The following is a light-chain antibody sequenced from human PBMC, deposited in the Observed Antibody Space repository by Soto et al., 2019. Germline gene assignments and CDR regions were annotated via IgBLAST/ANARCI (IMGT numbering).Light chain of an antibody. CDR1: SSDVGSYNL. CDR3: CSYAGSSTHEV. CDR2: EVS. Sequence: QSALTQPASVSGSPGQSITISCTGTSSDVGSYNLVSWYQQHPGKAPKLMIYEVSKRPSGVSNRFSGSKSGNTASLTISGLQAEDEADYYCCSYAGSSTHEVFGGGTQRTVL. J-gene: IGLJ2*01. V-gene: IGLV2-23*02.